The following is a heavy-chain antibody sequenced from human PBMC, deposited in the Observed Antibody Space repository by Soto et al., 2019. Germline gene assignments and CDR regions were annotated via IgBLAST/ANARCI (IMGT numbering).Heavy chain of an antibody. V-gene: IGHV1-18*04. CDR3: AIYHLELFRFDY. Sequence: SVKVSCKAYDFSFTSHGISWVRQAPGQGLEWMGWTSLYNGNTNYAQQFQGRVTMTTDTSTSAAYMELRSLRSDDTAMYFCAIYHLELFRFDYWGQGTLVTVSS. D-gene: IGHD2-2*01. CDR1: DFSFTSHG. CDR2: TSLYNGNT. J-gene: IGHJ4*02.